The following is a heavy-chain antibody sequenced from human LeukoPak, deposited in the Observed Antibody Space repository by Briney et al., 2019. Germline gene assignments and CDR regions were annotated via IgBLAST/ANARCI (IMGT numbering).Heavy chain of an antibody. CDR1: GFSVSTNY. CDR2: MYRHGGT. V-gene: IGHV3-66*01. J-gene: IGHJ4*02. Sequence: RGSLRLSCAASGFSVSTNYVSWVRQAPGKGLEWVSVMYRHGGTAYADSVQGRFSISRDNSKNRVDLQMNSLRAEDTAVYYCTRDVIYDSAIYSYGDSWGQGTLVTVSS. D-gene: IGHD3-16*01. CDR3: TRDVIYDSAIYSYGDS.